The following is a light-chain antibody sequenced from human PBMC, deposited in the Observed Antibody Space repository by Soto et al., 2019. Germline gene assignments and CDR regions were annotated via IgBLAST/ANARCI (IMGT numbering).Light chain of an antibody. V-gene: IGKV3-15*01. Sequence: EIGMKQSPATLSVSPGERATLSCRASQNVLSNLAWYQQKPGQAPRLLIYDTSTRATGIPARFSGSGSGTEFTLTISSLQSGDFAVYYCQQRSNWPPIPFGQGTLLEIK. CDR2: DTS. J-gene: IGKJ5*01. CDR3: QQRSNWPPIP. CDR1: QNVLSN.